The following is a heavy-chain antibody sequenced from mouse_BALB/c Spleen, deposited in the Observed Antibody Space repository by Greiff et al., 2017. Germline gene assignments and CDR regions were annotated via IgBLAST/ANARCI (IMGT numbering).Heavy chain of an antibody. CDR1: GFSLTSYG. Sequence: QVQLKESGPGLVAPSQSLSITCTVSGFSLTSYGVHWVRQPPGKGLEWLGVIWAGGSTNYNSALMSRLSISKDNSKSQVFLKMNSLQTDDTAMYYCARGPYDGSAWFAYWGQGTLVTVSA. V-gene: IGHV2-9*02. CDR3: ARGPYDGSAWFAY. D-gene: IGHD2-3*01. J-gene: IGHJ3*01. CDR2: IWAGGST.